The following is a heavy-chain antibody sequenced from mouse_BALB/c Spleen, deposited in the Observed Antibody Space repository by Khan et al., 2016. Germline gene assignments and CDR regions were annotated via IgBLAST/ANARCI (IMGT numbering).Heavy chain of an antibody. V-gene: IGHV14-3*02. J-gene: IGHJ2*01. CDR1: GFNIKDTY. D-gene: IGHD1-1*01. Sequence: VQLKQSGAEIVKPGASVKLSCTASGFNIKDTYMHWVRQSPEQGLEWIGRIDPANVNSKYDPTFQGKATITADTSSNTAYLQLSGLTSEATAVLFCARRGRIVSYGSSFDYRGQGTALTVSS. CDR3: ARRGRIVSYGSSFDY. CDR2: IDPANVNS.